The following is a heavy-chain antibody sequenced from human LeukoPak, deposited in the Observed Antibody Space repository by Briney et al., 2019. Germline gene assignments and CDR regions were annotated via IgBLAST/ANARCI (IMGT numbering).Heavy chain of an antibody. D-gene: IGHD5-12*01. CDR3: ARGPRWLRSHFDY. CDR2: IYYSGST. CDR1: GGSISGSSYY. V-gene: IGHV4-39*07. J-gene: IGHJ4*02. Sequence: SETLSLTCTVSGGSISGSSYYWGWIRQPPGKGLEWIGSIYYSGSTYYNPSLKSRVTISVDTSKNQFSLKLSSVTAADTAVYYCARGPRWLRSHFDYWGQGTLVTVSS.